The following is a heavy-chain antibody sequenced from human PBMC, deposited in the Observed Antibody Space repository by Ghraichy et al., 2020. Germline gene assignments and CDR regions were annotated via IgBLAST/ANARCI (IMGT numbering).Heavy chain of an antibody. D-gene: IGHD3-3*01. J-gene: IGHJ5*02. Sequence: GESLNISCTASGFTFGDYIMDWFRQTPGKGLEWVGFIKNKGHGGTAEYAASVKGRFAISRDDSKGIAYLQMNSLKDEDTAVYYCSREEWGGNTWYDAWGPGTLVTVSS. CDR3: SREEWGGNTWYDA. CDR1: GFTFGDYI. CDR2: IKNKGHGGTA. V-gene: IGHV3-49*03.